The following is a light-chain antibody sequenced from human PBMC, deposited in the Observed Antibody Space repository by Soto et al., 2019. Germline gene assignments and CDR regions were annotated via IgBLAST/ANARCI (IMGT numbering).Light chain of an antibody. Sequence: IRMTQSRSSLSASTGGRVTITCRASQSISSWFAWYQQKPGKAPKLLIYDASSLESGVPSRFSGSGSGTEFTLTISSLQPDDFATYYCQQYNSYPVVFGQGTKVDSK. CDR3: QQYNSYPVV. V-gene: IGKV1-5*01. CDR1: QSISSW. J-gene: IGKJ1*01. CDR2: DAS.